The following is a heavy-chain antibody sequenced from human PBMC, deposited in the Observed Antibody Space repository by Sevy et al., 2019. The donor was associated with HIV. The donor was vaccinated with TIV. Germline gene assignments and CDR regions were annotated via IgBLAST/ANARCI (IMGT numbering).Heavy chain of an antibody. V-gene: IGHV3-23*01. J-gene: IGHJ4*02. CDR3: AKDYRADGYNLYYFDY. Sequence: GGSLRLSCAASGFILSSYAMSWVRQAPGKGLEWVSAISGSGGSTYYADSVKGRFTISRDNSKNTLYLQMNSLRAEDTAVYYCAKDYRADGYNLYYFDYWGQGALVTVSS. CDR2: ISGSGGST. D-gene: IGHD5-12*01. CDR1: GFILSSYA.